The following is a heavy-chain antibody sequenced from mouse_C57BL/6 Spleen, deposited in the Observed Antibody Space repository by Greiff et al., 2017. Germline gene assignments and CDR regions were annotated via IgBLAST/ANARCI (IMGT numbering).Heavy chain of an antibody. V-gene: IGHV1-52*01. Sequence: VQLQQSGAELVRPGSSVKLSCKATGYTITSSWMHWVKQRPIQGLEWSGNIDPSDSETHYNQKVKDKATLTVDKSSSTAYMQLSSLTSEDSAVYYCAREGLLGRGVDYWGQGTTLTVSS. CDR1: GYTITSSW. J-gene: IGHJ2*01. CDR3: AREGLLGRGVDY. D-gene: IGHD4-1*01. CDR2: IDPSDSET.